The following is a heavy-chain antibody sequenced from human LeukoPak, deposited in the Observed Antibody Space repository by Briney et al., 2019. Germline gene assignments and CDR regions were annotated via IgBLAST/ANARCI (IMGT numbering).Heavy chain of an antibody. D-gene: IGHD1-26*01. CDR3: ARGHDYYSEYFQH. Sequence: SETLSLTCTVSGASIDFESYYWTRVRQSAGRGLEWIGRIDHGGVTNYNPSLQSRVTISLDTSQKQFSLKLNSMTAADTAVYYCARGHDYYSEYFQHWGQGTLVSVSS. J-gene: IGHJ1*01. CDR2: IDHGGVT. CDR1: GASIDFESYY. V-gene: IGHV4-61*02.